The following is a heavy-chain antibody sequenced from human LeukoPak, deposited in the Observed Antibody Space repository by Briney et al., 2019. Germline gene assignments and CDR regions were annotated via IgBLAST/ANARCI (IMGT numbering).Heavy chain of an antibody. CDR2: INHSGST. CDR3: AVPMYSGSYRILDY. Sequence: PSETLSLTCAVYGGSFRGYYWGWIRQPPGKGLEWIGEINHSGSTNYNPSLKSRVTISVDTSKNQFSLKLSSVTAADTAVYYCAVPMYSGSYRILDYWGQGTLVTVSS. CDR1: GGSFRGYY. V-gene: IGHV4-34*01. J-gene: IGHJ4*02. D-gene: IGHD1-26*01.